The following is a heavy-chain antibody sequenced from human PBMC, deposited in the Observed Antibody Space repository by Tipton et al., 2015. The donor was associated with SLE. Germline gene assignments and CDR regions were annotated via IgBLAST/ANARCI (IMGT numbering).Heavy chain of an antibody. CDR3: ARGKYQLPLYYYYYMDV. CDR2: IYTSGST. Sequence: PGLVKPSETLSLTCTVSGGSISSYYWSWIRQPAGKGLEWIGRIYTSGSTNYNPSLKSRVTMSVDTSKNQFSLKLSSVTAADTAVYYCARGKYQLPLYYYYYMDVWGKGTTVTVSS. J-gene: IGHJ6*03. D-gene: IGHD2-2*01. CDR1: GGSISSYY. V-gene: IGHV4-4*07.